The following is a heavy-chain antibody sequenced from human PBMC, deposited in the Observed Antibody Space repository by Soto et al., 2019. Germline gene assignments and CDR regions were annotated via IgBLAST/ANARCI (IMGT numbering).Heavy chain of an antibody. CDR1: GGSVSSGDYF. CDR3: ARSPNYYYYGFDV. Sequence: PSETLSLTCTVSGGSVSSGDYFWSWLRQSPGKRLEWIAYIYYSGSTNYNPSLKSRATISVDTSKSQFSLTLTSMTAADSALYYCARSPNYYYYGFDVWGQGTAVTVSS. J-gene: IGHJ6*02. CDR2: IYYSGST. D-gene: IGHD3-10*01. V-gene: IGHV4-61*08.